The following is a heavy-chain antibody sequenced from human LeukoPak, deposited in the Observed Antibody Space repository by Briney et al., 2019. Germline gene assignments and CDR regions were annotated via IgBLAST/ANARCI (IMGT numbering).Heavy chain of an antibody. J-gene: IGHJ4*02. CDR2: ISGSGGST. CDR1: GFTFSSYG. Sequence: GSLRLSCAASGFTFSSYGMHWVRQAPGKGLEWVSGISGSGGSTYYADSVKGRFTISRDNSKNTLYLQMNSLRAEDTAVYYCAKSYDSSGYYILLDYWGQGTLVTVSS. CDR3: AKSYDSSGYYILLDY. D-gene: IGHD3-22*01. V-gene: IGHV3-23*01.